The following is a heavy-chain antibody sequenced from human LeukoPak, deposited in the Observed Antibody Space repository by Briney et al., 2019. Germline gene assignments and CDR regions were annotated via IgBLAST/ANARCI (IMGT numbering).Heavy chain of an antibody. D-gene: IGHD3-22*01. CDR1: GFTFSNYW. J-gene: IGHJ6*03. CDR3: ARGGSGSGYHYYYYYMDV. Sequence: PGGSLRLSCAASGFTFSNYWMSWVRQAPGKGLEWVANIRQDGSEKFYVDSVKGRFTISRDNAQNSLYLQMNSLRAEDTAVYYCARGGSGSGYHYYYYYMDVWGKGTTVTISS. V-gene: IGHV3-7*01. CDR2: IRQDGSEK.